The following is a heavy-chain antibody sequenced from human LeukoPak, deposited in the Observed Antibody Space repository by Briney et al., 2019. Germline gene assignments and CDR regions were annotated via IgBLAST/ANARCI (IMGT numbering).Heavy chain of an antibody. V-gene: IGHV3-74*01. CDR3: AKSTAYSISMIVVIKPMDA. D-gene: IGHD3-22*01. CDR1: GFTFSSYW. J-gene: IGHJ6*02. CDR2: INTDGSST. Sequence: GGSLRLSCAASGFTFSSYWMHWVRQAPGKGLVWVSRINTDGSSTSYADSVKGRFTISRDNAKNTLYLQMNSLRAEDTAVYYCAKSTAYSISMIVVIKPMDAWGQGTTVTVSS.